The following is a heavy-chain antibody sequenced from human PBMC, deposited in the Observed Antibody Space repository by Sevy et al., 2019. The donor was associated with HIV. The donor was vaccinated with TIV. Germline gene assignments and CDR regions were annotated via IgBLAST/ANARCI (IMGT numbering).Heavy chain of an antibody. CDR3: ATAPGYYDSAPFDY. D-gene: IGHD3-22*01. V-gene: IGHV3-15*01. CDR1: GFTFNNAW. CDR2: IKSKIDGETT. J-gene: IGHJ4*02. Sequence: GGSLRLSCAVSGFTFNNAWMNWVRQAPGTGLQWVGLIKSKIDGETTDYVVPVTGRVTISRDDSKNTLYLQMNSLKIGDTAVSYFATAPGYYDSAPFDYWGPGTLVTVSS.